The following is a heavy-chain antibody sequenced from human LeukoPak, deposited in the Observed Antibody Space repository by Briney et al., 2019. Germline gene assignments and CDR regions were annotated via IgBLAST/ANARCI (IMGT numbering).Heavy chain of an antibody. D-gene: IGHD3-22*01. Sequence: SETLSLTCAVSGGSISSGGYSWSWIRQPPGKGLEWIGYISSTGSTYYNPSLKSRLSISFDTSKNQFSLKLSSVTAADTAVYYCARAPLDAVRHYYDSSGGGDAFDIWGQGTMVTVSS. CDR2: ISSTGST. CDR3: ARAPLDAVRHYYDSSGGGDAFDI. J-gene: IGHJ3*02. V-gene: IGHV4-30-4*07. CDR1: GGSISSGGYS.